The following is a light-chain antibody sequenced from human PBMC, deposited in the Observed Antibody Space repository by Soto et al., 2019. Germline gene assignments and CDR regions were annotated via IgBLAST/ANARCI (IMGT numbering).Light chain of an antibody. CDR3: QQYYSTPWT. Sequence: DIVMTQSPDSLAVSLGERATINCKSSQSVLYSSNNKNYLAGYQQKPGQPPTLLIYWASTRESGVPDRFSGSGSGTDFTLTISSLQAEDVAVYYCQQYYSTPWTFGQGTNVELQ. CDR2: WAS. CDR1: QSVLYSSNNKNY. V-gene: IGKV4-1*01. J-gene: IGKJ1*01.